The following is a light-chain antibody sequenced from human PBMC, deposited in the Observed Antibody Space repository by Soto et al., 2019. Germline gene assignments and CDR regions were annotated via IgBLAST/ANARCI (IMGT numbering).Light chain of an antibody. CDR3: QQSYSLPLT. CDR2: AAS. J-gene: IGKJ4*01. V-gene: IGKV1-39*01. Sequence: DIQMTQSPSSLSASVGDRVTIPCRASQSLSSSLNWYQQNPGKAPKVLIYAASTLQSGVPSRFSGSGSGTDFTLTISSLQPEDFATYYCQQSYSLPLTFGGGTKVEIK. CDR1: QSLSSS.